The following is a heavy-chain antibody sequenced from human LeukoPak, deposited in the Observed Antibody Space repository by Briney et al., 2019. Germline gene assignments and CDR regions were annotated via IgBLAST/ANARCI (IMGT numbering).Heavy chain of an antibody. J-gene: IGHJ4*02. CDR2: ISGSGGST. D-gene: IGHD2-15*01. CDR3: AKREVAEYYFDY. CDR1: GFTFSSHV. V-gene: IGHV3-23*01. Sequence: GGSLRLSCAASGFTFSSHVMSWVRQAPGKGLEWVSTISGSGGSTYYADSVKGRFTISRDNSKNTLYLQMNSLRAEDTAVYYCAKREVAEYYFDYWGQGTLVTVSS.